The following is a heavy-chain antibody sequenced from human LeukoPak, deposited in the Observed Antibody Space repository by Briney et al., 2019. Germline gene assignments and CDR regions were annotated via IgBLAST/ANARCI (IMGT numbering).Heavy chain of an antibody. Sequence: SETLSLTCTVSGGSISSYYWSWIRQPPGKGLDGIGYIYYSGSTNYNPSLKSRVTISVDTSRNQFSLKLSSVTAADTAVYYCARLAQLSAFDIWGQGTMVTVSS. CDR3: ARLAQLSAFDI. D-gene: IGHD5-18*01. CDR2: IYYSGST. J-gene: IGHJ3*02. V-gene: IGHV4-59*08. CDR1: GGSISSYY.